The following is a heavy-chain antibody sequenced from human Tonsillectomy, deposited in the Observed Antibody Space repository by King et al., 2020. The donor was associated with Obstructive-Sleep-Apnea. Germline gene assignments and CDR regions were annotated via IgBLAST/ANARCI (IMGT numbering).Heavy chain of an antibody. J-gene: IGHJ6*02. D-gene: IGHD2-2*01. CDR1: GFTFSNAW. Sequence: VQLVESGGGLVKPGGSLRLSCAASGFTFSNAWMSWVRQAPGKGLEWVGRIKSKTDGGTTDYAAPVKGRFTISRDDSKNTLYLQMNSLKTEDTAVYYCTTESGERDIVVVPAASRFTYGMDVWGQGTTVTVSS. V-gene: IGHV3-15*01. CDR3: TTESGERDIVVVPAASRFTYGMDV. CDR2: IKSKTDGGTT.